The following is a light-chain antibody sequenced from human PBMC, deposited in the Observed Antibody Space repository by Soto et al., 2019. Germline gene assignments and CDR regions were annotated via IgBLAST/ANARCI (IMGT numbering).Light chain of an antibody. CDR3: QSFDSRLSVI. V-gene: IGLV1-40*01. Sequence: QSVLTQPPSLSGAPGQRITFSCAGTRSNIGAGFDVHWYQQLPGRAPKVIIFGNTNRPSGVPDRFSGSRSGTSASLAISDLHAEDEAVYYCQSFDSRLSVIFGGGTKLTVL. CDR2: GNT. CDR1: RSNIGAGFD. J-gene: IGLJ2*01.